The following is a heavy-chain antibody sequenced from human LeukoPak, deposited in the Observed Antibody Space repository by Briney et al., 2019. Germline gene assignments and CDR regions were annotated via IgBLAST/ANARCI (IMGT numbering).Heavy chain of an antibody. J-gene: IGHJ3*02. Sequence: GGSLRLSCAASGFTFSSYWMHWVRQAPGKGLVWVSRINSDGSSTSYADSVKGRFTISRDNAKNTLYMQMNSLRAEDTAVYYCAYDILTGYSDAFDIWGQGTMVTVSS. CDR3: AYDILTGYSDAFDI. V-gene: IGHV3-74*01. CDR2: INSDGSST. CDR1: GFTFSSYW. D-gene: IGHD3-9*01.